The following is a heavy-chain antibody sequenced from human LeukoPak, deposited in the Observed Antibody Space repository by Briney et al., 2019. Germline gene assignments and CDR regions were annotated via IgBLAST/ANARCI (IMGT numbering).Heavy chain of an antibody. CDR3: ARESVYYYGPFDP. D-gene: IGHD3-22*01. CDR2: IYASGAA. CDR1: GDSISGNFYF. Sequence: PSQTLSLTCTVSGDSISGNFYFWSWIRQTAGKGLEWIGRIYASGAASYNPSLKSRVTISVDTPKNQYFLKLKSVTAADTAVYYCARESVYYYGPFDPWGQGTRVIVSS. V-gene: IGHV4-61*02. J-gene: IGHJ5*02.